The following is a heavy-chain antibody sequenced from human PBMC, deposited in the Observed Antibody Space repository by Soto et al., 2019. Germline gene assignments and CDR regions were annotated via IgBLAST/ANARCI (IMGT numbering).Heavy chain of an antibody. V-gene: IGHV1-69*12. Sequence: QVQLVQSGTEVKKPGSSVRVSCKASGGTFRTYAISWVRQAPGHGLEWIGGIIPNFGTPNYAQKFQGRLTIIADESTSTAYMELSSLRSEDTAEYYCARSDYCGANCYAFPDYWGQGTLVTVSS. CDR3: ARSDYCGANCYAFPDY. J-gene: IGHJ4*02. CDR2: IIPNFGTP. D-gene: IGHD2-21*02. CDR1: GGTFRTYA.